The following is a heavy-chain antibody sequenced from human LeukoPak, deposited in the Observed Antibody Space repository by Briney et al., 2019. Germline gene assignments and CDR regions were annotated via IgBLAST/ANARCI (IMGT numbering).Heavy chain of an antibody. D-gene: IGHD1/OR15-1a*01. CDR1: GYTFTGYY. Sequence: ASVKVSCKASGYTFTGYYMHWVRQAPGQGLEWMGWINPNSGGTNYAQKFQGWVTMTRDTSISTAYMELSRLRSDDTAVYYCARAGRTPTYYYYGMDVWGQGTTVTVSS. J-gene: IGHJ6*02. CDR2: INPNSGGT. CDR3: ARAGRTPTYYYYGMDV. V-gene: IGHV1-2*04.